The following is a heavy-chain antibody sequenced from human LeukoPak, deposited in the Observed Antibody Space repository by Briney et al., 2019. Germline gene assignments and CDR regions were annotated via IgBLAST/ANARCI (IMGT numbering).Heavy chain of an antibody. CDR1: GGSISSYY. CDR3: ARGVVAAAGRTFDF. CDR2: IYNSGST. J-gene: IGHJ4*02. V-gene: IGHV4-59*01. D-gene: IGHD6-13*01. Sequence: PSETLSLTCTVSGGSISSYYWSWIRQPPGKGLEWIGYIYNSGSTNYNPSLKSRVTISLDTSKNQFSLKLSSVTAADTAVYYCARGVVAAAGRTFDFWGQGTLVTVSS.